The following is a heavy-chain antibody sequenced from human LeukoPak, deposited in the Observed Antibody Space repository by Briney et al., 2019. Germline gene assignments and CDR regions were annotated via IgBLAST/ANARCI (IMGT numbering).Heavy chain of an antibody. Sequence: KAGASLKISCQGSGYIFTSYWIGWVRRLPGKGLEWMGIIYPGDSDTRDSPSFQGQVTISADKSISTAYLQWSSLKASDTAMYYCARTTSGYYSHFDYWGQGTLVTVSS. D-gene: IGHD3-22*01. CDR2: IYPGDSDT. CDR3: ARTTSGYYSHFDY. J-gene: IGHJ4*02. CDR1: GYIFTSYW. V-gene: IGHV5-51*01.